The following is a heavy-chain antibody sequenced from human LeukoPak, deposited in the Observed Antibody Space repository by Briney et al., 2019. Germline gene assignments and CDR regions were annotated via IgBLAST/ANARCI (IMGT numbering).Heavy chain of an antibody. CDR1: GFTFSLYT. J-gene: IGHJ5*02. D-gene: IGHD3-22*01. Sequence: GGSLRLSCAASGFTFSLYTMNWVRQAPGKGLEWLSDISSSGTTIHYADSVRGRFTISRDNAKNSLYLQINSLRAEDTAVYYCARVYHYEKDGYQLRDNLFDPWGQGTLVTASS. V-gene: IGHV3-48*01. CDR2: ISSSGTTI. CDR3: ARVYHYEKDGYQLRDNLFDP.